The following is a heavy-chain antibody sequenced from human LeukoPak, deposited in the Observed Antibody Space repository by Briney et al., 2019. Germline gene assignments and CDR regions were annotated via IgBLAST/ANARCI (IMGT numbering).Heavy chain of an antibody. CDR1: GFTFSDYY. J-gene: IGHJ4*02. CDR2: ISSSGSTI. Sequence: PGGSLRLSCAASGFTFSDYYMSWIRQAPGKGLEWVSYISSSGSTIYYADSVKGRFTISRDNAKNSLYLQMNSLRAEDAAVYYCAAYYYGSGSYSLDYWGQGTLVTVSS. V-gene: IGHV3-11*01. D-gene: IGHD3-10*01. CDR3: AAYYYGSGSYSLDY.